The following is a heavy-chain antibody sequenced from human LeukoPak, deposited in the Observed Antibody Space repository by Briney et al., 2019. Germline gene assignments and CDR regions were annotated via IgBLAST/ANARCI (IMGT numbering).Heavy chain of an antibody. CDR3: ARHSQRYCSGGSCSLDY. D-gene: IGHD2-15*01. CDR1: GYSFTSYW. CDR2: IYPGDSDT. Sequence: PGESLKISCKGSGYSFTSYWIGRVRQMPGKGLEWMGIIYPGDSDTRYSPSFQGQVTISADKSISTAYLQWSSLKASDTAMYYCARHSQRYCSGGSCSLDYWGQGTLVTVSS. V-gene: IGHV5-51*01. J-gene: IGHJ4*02.